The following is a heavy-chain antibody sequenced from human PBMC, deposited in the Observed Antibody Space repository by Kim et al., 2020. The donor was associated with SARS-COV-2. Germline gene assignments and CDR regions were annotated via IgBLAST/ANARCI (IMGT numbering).Heavy chain of an antibody. J-gene: IGHJ6*03. CDR3: ARDMSSGYYPAYYYYYMDV. CDR1: GYTFISYA. CDR2: INTNTGNP. V-gene: IGHV7-4-1*02. D-gene: IGHD3-22*01. Sequence: ASVKVSCKASGYTFISYAMNLVRQSPGQGLEWMGWINTNTGNPTYAQGFTGRFVFSLDTSVSTAYLQISSLKAEDTAVYDCARDMSSGYYPAYYYYYMDVWGNGTTVTVSS.